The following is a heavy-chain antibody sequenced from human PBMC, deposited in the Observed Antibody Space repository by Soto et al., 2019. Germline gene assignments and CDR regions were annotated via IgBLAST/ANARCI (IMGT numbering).Heavy chain of an antibody. CDR2: MNPNSGDT. J-gene: IGHJ5*02. V-gene: IGHV1-8*01. Sequence: ASVKVSCKASGYTFTNYDINWVRQATGQGLEWMGWMNPNSGDTGYAQKFQGRVTMTRNTSITTAYMELSSLRSEDTAVYYCARSRRVPSGLFYPCGLGTLVTVSS. CDR1: GYTFTNYD. CDR3: ARSRRVPSGLFYP.